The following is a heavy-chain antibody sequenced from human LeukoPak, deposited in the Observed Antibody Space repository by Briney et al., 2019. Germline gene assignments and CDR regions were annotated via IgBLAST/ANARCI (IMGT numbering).Heavy chain of an antibody. CDR1: GGTFSSYS. J-gene: IGHJ4*02. Sequence: SSVKVSCKASGGTFSSYSISWVRQAPGQGLEWMGRIIPIFGTANYAQKFRGRVTITTDESTSTAYMELSSLRSEDTAVYYCARDQGYGSGSYDDYWGQGTLVTVSS. D-gene: IGHD3-10*01. V-gene: IGHV1-69*05. CDR2: IIPIFGTA. CDR3: ARDQGYGSGSYDDY.